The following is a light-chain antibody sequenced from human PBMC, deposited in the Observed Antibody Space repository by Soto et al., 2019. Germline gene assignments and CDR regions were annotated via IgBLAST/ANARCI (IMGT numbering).Light chain of an antibody. V-gene: IGKV1-27*01. CDR2: AAS. CDR3: QKYKSAPRT. Sequence: DIQMTQSPSSLSASVGDRVTITCRASQGISNYLAWYQQKPGKVPKLLIYAASTLQSGVPSRFSGSGSGTDFALTSSSLQPEDVATYYCQKYKSAPRTCGQGNKVVIK. CDR1: QGISNY. J-gene: IGKJ1*01.